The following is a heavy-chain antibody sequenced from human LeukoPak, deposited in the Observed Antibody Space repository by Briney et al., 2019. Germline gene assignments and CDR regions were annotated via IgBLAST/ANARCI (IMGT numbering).Heavy chain of an antibody. CDR2: ISGSGGSI. Sequence: GGSLRLSCAASGFTFSSYAMTWVRQAPGKGLEWVSTISGSGGSIFYADSVRGRFTISRDNSKNTLFLQMNSLRVEDTAVYYCAKVPKVLRFLEWPFDYWGQGTLVTVAS. D-gene: IGHD3-3*01. CDR3: AKVPKVLRFLEWPFDY. J-gene: IGHJ4*02. V-gene: IGHV3-23*01. CDR1: GFTFSSYA.